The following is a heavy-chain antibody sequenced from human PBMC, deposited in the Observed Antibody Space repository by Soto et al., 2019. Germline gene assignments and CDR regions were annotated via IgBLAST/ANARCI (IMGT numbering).Heavy chain of an antibody. CDR1: GYSFTNYG. J-gene: IGHJ6*03. D-gene: IGHD6-19*01. V-gene: IGHV1-18*01. CDR3: ARDRGVAPPVAGNTHYYYYMDV. CDR2: ISAYNGNT. Sequence: QDQLVQSGVEVKKPGASVKVSCKASGYSFTNYGITWVRQAPGQGFEWMGWISAYNGNTNYAQKCQGRGTLTTAASTSTAYLELRSLRSDDTAVYYCARDRGVAPPVAGNTHYYYYMDVWGKGTTVTVSS.